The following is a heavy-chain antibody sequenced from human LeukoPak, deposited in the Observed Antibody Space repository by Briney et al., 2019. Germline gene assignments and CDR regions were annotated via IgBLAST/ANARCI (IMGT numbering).Heavy chain of an antibody. Sequence: VASVKVSCKASGYTFTSYGISWVRQAPGQGLEWMGWISAYNGNTNYAQKLQGRVTMTTDTSTSTAYMELRSLRSDDTAVYYCARSRVEDCSSTSCYGPGGPLIYFQHWGQGTLVTVSS. V-gene: IGHV1-18*01. D-gene: IGHD2-2*01. CDR3: ARSRVEDCSSTSCYGPGGPLIYFQH. CDR1: GYTFTSYG. CDR2: ISAYNGNT. J-gene: IGHJ1*01.